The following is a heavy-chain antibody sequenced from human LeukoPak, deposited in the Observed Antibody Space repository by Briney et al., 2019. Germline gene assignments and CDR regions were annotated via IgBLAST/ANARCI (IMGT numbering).Heavy chain of an antibody. J-gene: IGHJ4*02. CDR2: INHSGST. D-gene: IGHD1-1*01. Sequence: PSETLSLTCAVYGGSFSGYYWSWIRQPPGKGLEWIGEINHSGSTNYNPSLKSRVTISVDTSKNQFSLKLSSVTAADTAVYYCARGRRASQKAEGTFDYWGQGTLVTVSS. V-gene: IGHV4-34*01. CDR1: GGSFSGYY. CDR3: ARGRRASQKAEGTFDY.